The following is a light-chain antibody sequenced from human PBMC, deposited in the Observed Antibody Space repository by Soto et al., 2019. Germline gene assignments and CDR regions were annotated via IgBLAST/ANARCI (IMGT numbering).Light chain of an antibody. Sequence: HSVLTQPPSVSAAPGQRVTISCSGSSSDIGSKYVSWYQQVPGTAPRLLIYFNNNRPSGIPDRFSGSKSGTSATLAITGLQTGDEADYYCGAWNSALGVEVFGTGTKLTVL. J-gene: IGLJ1*01. CDR2: FNN. CDR3: GAWNSALGVEV. CDR1: SSDIGSKY. V-gene: IGLV1-51*01.